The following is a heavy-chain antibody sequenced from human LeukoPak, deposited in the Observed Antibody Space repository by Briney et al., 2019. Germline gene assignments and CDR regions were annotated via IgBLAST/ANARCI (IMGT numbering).Heavy chain of an antibody. Sequence: GGSPRLSCAASGFTFSSYSMHWVRQAPGKGLEWVAVISYDGSNKYYADSVKGRFTISRDNSKNTLYLQMNSLRAEDTAVYYCAKALGPATDYWGQGTLVTVSS. CDR2: ISYDGSNK. D-gene: IGHD2-2*01. CDR3: AKALGPATDY. CDR1: GFTFSSYS. V-gene: IGHV3-30*18. J-gene: IGHJ4*02.